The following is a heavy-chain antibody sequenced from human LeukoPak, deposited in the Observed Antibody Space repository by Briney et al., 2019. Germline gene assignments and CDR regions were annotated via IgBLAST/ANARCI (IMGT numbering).Heavy chain of an antibody. J-gene: IGHJ4*02. CDR3: ASGEYSRTRLGY. D-gene: IGHD6-6*01. CDR2: IIPILGIA. Sequence: ASVKVSCKASGGTFSSYAISWVRQAPGQGLEWMGRIIPILGIANYAQKFQGRVTITADKSTSTAYMELSSLRSDDTAVYYCASGEYSRTRLGYWGQGTLVTVSS. CDR1: GGTFSSYA. V-gene: IGHV1-69*04.